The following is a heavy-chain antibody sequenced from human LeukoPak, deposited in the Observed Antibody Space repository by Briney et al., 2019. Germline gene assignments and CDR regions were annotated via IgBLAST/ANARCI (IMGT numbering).Heavy chain of an antibody. CDR1: GFTFSDFA. CDR3: ARESLVVIESYFDN. J-gene: IGHJ4*02. V-gene: IGHV3-23*01. D-gene: IGHD3-22*01. CDR2: ITGSGETK. Sequence: GGSLRLSCVVSGFTFSDFAMSWVRRAPGKGLEWVSAITGSGETKYYADSVKGRFTMSRDNSKNTLYLQMNSLRDEDTAEYFCARESLVVIESYFDNWGQGTLVTVSS.